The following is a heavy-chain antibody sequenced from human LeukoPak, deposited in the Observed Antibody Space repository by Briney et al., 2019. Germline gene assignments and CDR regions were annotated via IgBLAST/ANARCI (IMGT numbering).Heavy chain of an antibody. J-gene: IGHJ4*02. V-gene: IGHV1-69*06. D-gene: IGHD6-19*01. CDR1: GGTFSSYA. CDR3: ASSNSGWDTPTFDY. CDR2: IIPIFGTA. Sequence: SVKVSCKASGGTFSSYAISWVRQAPGQGLEWMGGIIPIFGTANYAQKFQGRVTITADKSTSTAYMELSSLRSEDTAVYHCASSNSGWDTPTFDYWGQGTLVTVSS.